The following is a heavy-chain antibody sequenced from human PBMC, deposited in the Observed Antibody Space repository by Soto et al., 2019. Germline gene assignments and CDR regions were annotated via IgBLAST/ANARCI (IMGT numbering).Heavy chain of an antibody. D-gene: IGHD3-22*01. CDR1: GFTFSSYA. CDR2: ISSDGHHQ. J-gene: IGHJ4*02. V-gene: IGHV3-30*03. Sequence: GGSLRLSCAASGFTFSSYAMSWVRQAPGQGLEWVAIISSDGHHQFYLDNLRGRFTVSRDNSKNTLYLQMNSLRPEDTAVYYCSRGTYYPQSSGLHADYWGPGTVVTVSS. CDR3: SRGTYYPQSSGLHADY.